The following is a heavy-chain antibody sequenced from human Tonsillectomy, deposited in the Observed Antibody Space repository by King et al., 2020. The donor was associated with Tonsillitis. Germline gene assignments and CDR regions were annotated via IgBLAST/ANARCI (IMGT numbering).Heavy chain of an antibody. J-gene: IGHJ5*02. CDR2: IIPIFGTA. Sequence: QVQLVQSGAEVKKPGSLVKVSCKASGGTFSSYAISWVRQAPGQGLEWMGGIIPIFGTANYAQKFQGRVTITADESTSPAYMELSSLRSEDTAVYYCARELGKFDSSGYSYNWWFDPWGQGTLVTVSS. CDR1: GGTFSSYA. CDR3: ARELGKFDSSGYSYNWWFDP. V-gene: IGHV1-69*01. D-gene: IGHD3-22*01.